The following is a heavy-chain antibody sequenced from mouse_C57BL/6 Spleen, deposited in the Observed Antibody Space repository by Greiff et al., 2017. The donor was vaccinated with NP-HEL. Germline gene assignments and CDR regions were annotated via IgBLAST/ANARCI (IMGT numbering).Heavy chain of an antibody. V-gene: IGHV1-50*01. J-gene: IGHJ4*01. D-gene: IGHD1-1*01. CDR3: ARGYYGSSYAMDY. CDR2: IDPSDSYT. Sequence: QVQLQQSGAELVKPGASVKLSCKASGYTFTSYWMQWVKQRPGQGLEWIGEIDPSDSYTNYNQKFKGKATLTVDTSSSTAYMQLSSLTSEDSAVYYCARGYYGSSYAMDYWGQGTSVTVAS. CDR1: GYTFTSYW.